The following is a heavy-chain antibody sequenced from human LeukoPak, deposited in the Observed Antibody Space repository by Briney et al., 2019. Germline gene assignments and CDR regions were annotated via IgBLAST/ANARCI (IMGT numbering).Heavy chain of an antibody. Sequence: GGSLRLSCVASGFIFSRYNMHWVRQAPGKGLEWVSSISRSSNYIYHADSVKGRFTISRDNAQNSLYLQMNSLRAEDTAVYYCARSQQLPLISHAFDIWGQGTLVTVPS. CDR3: ARSQQLPLISHAFDI. V-gene: IGHV3-21*01. D-gene: IGHD5-18*01. J-gene: IGHJ3*02. CDR1: GFIFSRYN. CDR2: ISRSSNYI.